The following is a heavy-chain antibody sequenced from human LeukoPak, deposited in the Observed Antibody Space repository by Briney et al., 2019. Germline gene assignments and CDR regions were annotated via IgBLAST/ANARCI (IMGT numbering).Heavy chain of an antibody. CDR2: ITNDGSST. CDR3: AKGTTTLVVTKIDY. Sequence: PGGSLRLSCAASGLTFSSHWMHWVRQAPGKGLVWVSRITNDGSSTTYADSVKGRFTISRDNSKNTLYLQMNSLRAEDTAVYYCAKGTTTLVVTKIDYWGQGTLVTVSS. J-gene: IGHJ4*02. CDR1: GLTFSSHW. D-gene: IGHD4-23*01. V-gene: IGHV3-74*01.